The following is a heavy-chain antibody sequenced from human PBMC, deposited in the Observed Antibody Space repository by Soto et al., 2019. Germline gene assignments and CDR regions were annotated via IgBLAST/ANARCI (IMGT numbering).Heavy chain of an antibody. V-gene: IGHV4-34*01. CDR3: ARGRGYCTNGVCPHYYYYMDV. Sequence: SETLSLTCAVYGGSFSGYYWSWIRQPPGKGLEWIGEINHSGSTNYNPSLKSRVTISVDTSKNHFSLKLSSVTAADTAVYYCARGRGYCTNGVCPHYYYYMDVWGKGTTVTVSS. J-gene: IGHJ6*03. CDR1: GGSFSGYY. D-gene: IGHD2-8*01. CDR2: INHSGST.